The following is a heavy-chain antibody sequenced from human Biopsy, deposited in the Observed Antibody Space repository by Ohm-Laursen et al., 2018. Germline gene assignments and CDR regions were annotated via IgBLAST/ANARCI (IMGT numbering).Heavy chain of an antibody. CDR3: ARMGASRNRDDY. V-gene: IGHV4-34*01. J-gene: IGHJ4*02. CDR1: GGSFSDYY. CDR2: INHRGSA. D-gene: IGHD3-16*01. Sequence: GTLSLTCAVYGGSFSDYYWSWIRQPPWKGLEWIGEINHRGSANHNPSLRSRVAMSVDTSKNQFSLKLTSVTAADTAVYYCARMGASRNRDDYWGQGTLVTVSS.